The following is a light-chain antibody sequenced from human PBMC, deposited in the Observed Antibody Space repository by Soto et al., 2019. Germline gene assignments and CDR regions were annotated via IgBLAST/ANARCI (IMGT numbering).Light chain of an antibody. Sequence: EILLTQSPGTLSLSPGDRATLSCRASQSLTNTFLAWYQQIPGQTPRLLIYGASTRATGIPDRFSGSGSGTDFTLPISRLEPEDFAVYFCQHYGTLPLSFGGGTKVEIK. CDR3: QHYGTLPLS. CDR2: GAS. CDR1: QSLTNTF. V-gene: IGKV3-20*01. J-gene: IGKJ4*01.